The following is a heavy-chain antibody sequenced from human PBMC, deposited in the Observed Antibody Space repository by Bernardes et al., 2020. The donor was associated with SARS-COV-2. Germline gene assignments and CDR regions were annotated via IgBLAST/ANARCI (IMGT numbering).Heavy chain of an antibody. V-gene: IGHV3-7*01. J-gene: IGHJ6*02. CDR3: AREVSGYDPFYYYYGMDV. CDR1: GLTFSSYW. Sequence: GGSLRLCCAASGLTFSSYWMSWVRRAPGKGLEWVANIKQDGSEKYYVDSVKGRFTISRDNAKNSLYLQMNSLRAEDTAVYYCAREVSGYDPFYYYYGMDVWGQGTTVTVSS. CDR2: IKQDGSEK. D-gene: IGHD5-12*01.